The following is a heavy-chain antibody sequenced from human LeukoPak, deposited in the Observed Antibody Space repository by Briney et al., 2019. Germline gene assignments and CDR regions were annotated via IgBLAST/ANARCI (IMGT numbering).Heavy chain of an antibody. CDR1: GYTLHSYY. CDR3: AREGTSYYDSSGSLGAFDV. J-gene: IGHJ3*01. Sequence: ASVKVSCEAFGYTLHSYYIHWVRQAPGQGLEWVGAINPSGRPTTYAQKFQDRVSMTRDTSTSTFYMDLSSLRSEDTAVYFCAREGTSYYDSSGSLGAFDVWGQGTMVTVSS. D-gene: IGHD3-22*01. V-gene: IGHV1-46*02. CDR2: INPSGRPT.